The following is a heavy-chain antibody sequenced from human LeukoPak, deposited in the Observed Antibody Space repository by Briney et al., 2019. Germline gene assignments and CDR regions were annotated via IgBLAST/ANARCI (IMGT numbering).Heavy chain of an antibody. V-gene: IGHV3-23*01. J-gene: IGHJ3*02. Sequence: PGGSLRLSCEASGFTFSAYAMTWVRQAPGKGLEWVSSIGSDNKPHYSESVKGRFDISRDNSKSMLFLQLNSLRAEDTALYYCAKEKMVVAGADALDIWGQGAMVTVSS. CDR2: IGSDNKP. CDR3: AKEKMVVAGADALDI. D-gene: IGHD6-19*01. CDR1: GFTFSAYA.